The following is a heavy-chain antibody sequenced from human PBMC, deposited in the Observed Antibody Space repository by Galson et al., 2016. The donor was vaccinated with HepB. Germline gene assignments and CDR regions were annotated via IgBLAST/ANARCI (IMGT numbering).Heavy chain of an antibody. CDR2: TNNANGNT. J-gene: IGHJ4*02. Sequence: SVKVSCRASGYTFTSYAIHWVRQAPGQRLEWMGWTNNANGNTEYSQSFQGRVTFTRDTSASTAYMELSSLRSEDTAVYYCARDGGSGWSRLWWGQGTLVAVAS. CDR3: ARDGGSGWSRLW. V-gene: IGHV1-3*04. CDR1: GYTFTSYA. D-gene: IGHD6-19*01.